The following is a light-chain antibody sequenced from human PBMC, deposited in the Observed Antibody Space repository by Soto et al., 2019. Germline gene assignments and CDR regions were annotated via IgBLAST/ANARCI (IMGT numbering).Light chain of an antibody. V-gene: IGKV1-8*01. Sequence: AIQFTHIPTSLSPPFGHRVTIPCPASQDISSYLGWYQQKPGKAPELLIYAASTLQSGVPSRFSGSGSGTDFTLTISCLQSEDFATYYCQQYYSFPGTFGQGTKVDIK. CDR2: AAS. CDR1: QDISSY. CDR3: QQYYSFPGT. J-gene: IGKJ1*01.